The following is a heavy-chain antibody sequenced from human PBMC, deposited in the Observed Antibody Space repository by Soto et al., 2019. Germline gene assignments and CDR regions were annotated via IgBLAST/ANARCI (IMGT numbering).Heavy chain of an antibody. D-gene: IGHD2-15*01. V-gene: IGHV3-21*01. CDR1: GITFRSYS. J-gene: IGHJ4*02. CDR3: ATTYCSGGYCFSSEY. Sequence: PGGSLRLSCAASGITFRSYSMSWVRQAPGKGLEWVASITSDSSDIYYEDSVKGRFTISRDNGENSLYLQMTSLGAEDTGVYYCATTYCSGGYCFSSEYWGQGVLVTVPS. CDR2: ITSDSSDI.